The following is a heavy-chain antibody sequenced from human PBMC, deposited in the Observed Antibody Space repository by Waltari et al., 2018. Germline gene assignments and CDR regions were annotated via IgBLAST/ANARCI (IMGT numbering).Heavy chain of an antibody. CDR3: ARVGQTPGYYYYYYMDV. CDR2: SYTSGST. Sequence: QVQLQESGPGLVKPSETLSLTCTVSGGSISSYYWSWIRQPPGKGLEWIGYSYTSGSTNYNPSLKSRVTISVDTSKNQFSLKLSSVTAADTAVYYCARVGQTPGYYYYYYMDVWGKGTTVTVSS. CDR1: GGSISSYY. J-gene: IGHJ6*03. V-gene: IGHV4-4*09.